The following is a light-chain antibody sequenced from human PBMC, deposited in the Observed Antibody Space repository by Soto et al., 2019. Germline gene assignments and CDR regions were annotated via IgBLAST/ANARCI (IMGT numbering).Light chain of an antibody. CDR2: VAS. CDR1: QVIKND. J-gene: IGKJ5*01. V-gene: IGKV1-6*01. CDR3: QHIYSPPHT. Sequence: AIQMTQSPSSLSASVGERVTITCRASQVIKNDLSWYQQRPGRDPKLLIYVASNLQSGVPSRFSGSGSGTDFTLTISSLQPEDSATYYCQHIYSPPHTFGQGTRLEIK.